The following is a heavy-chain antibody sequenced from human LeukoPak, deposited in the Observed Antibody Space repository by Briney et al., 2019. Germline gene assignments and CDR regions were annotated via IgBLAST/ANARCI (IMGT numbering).Heavy chain of an antibody. CDR2: ISSSSSYI. V-gene: IGHV3-11*06. CDR1: GFIFSDYY. J-gene: IGHJ4*02. Sequence: TGGSLRLSCAASGFIFSDYYMSWIRQTPGKGLEWVSSISSSSSYIYYGDSVKGRFTISRDNAKNSLYLQMNSLRAEDTAVYYCARDRPLHYFDYWGQGTLVTVSS. CDR3: ARDRPLHYFDY.